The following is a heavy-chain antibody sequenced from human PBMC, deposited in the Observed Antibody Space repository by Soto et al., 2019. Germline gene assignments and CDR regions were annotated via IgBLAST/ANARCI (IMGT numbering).Heavy chain of an antibody. CDR1: GGTFSSYA. J-gene: IGHJ6*02. CDR3: ARNSAVAGTKPDYYYYYGMDV. Sequence: ASVKVSCKASGGTFSSYAISWVRQAPGQGLEWMGGIIPIFGTANYAQKFQGRVTITADESTSTAYMELSSLRSEDTAVYYCARNSAVAGTKPDYYYYYGMDVWGQGTTVTVSS. V-gene: IGHV1-69*13. CDR2: IIPIFGTA. D-gene: IGHD6-19*01.